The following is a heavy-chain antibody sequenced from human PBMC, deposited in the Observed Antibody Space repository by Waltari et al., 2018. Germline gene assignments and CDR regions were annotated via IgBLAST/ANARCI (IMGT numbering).Heavy chain of an antibody. V-gene: IGHV4-34*01. Sequence: QVQLQQWGAGLLKPSETLYLTCAVYGGSFSGYYWSWILQPPGKGLEWIGEINHSGSTNYNRTHKSRVTISVDTSKNEFTLKLSYVTAADTAVYDCARYYYDSSGYYYYYYGMDVWGQGTTVTVSS. CDR3: ARYYYDSSGYYYYYYGMDV. J-gene: IGHJ6*02. CDR1: GGSFSGYY. D-gene: IGHD3-22*01. CDR2: INHSGST.